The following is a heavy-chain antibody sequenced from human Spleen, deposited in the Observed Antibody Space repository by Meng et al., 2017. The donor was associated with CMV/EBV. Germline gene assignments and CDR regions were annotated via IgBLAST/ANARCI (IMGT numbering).Heavy chain of an antibody. V-gene: IGHV3-11*01. D-gene: IGHD3-3*01. J-gene: IGHJ6*02. CDR2: ISSSGSTI. CDR3: ARDRGRFLEWTTLLGMDV. Sequence: FSSYWMSWVRQAPGKGLEWVSYISSSGSTIYYADSVKGRFTISRDNAKNSLYLQMNSLRAEDTAVYYCARDRGRFLEWTTLLGMDVWGQGTMVTVSS. CDR1: FSSYW.